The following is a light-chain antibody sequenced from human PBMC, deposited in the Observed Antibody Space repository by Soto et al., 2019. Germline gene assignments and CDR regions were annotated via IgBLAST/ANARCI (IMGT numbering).Light chain of an antibody. Sequence: DIQMTQSPSTLSASVGDRVTITCRASQSISSWLAWYQQKPGKAPKLLIYDASSLESGVPSRFSGSGSGTEFTLTISSLQPDDFAVYYCQQYGSSLYTFGQGTKVEIK. CDR3: QQYGSSLYT. CDR2: DAS. V-gene: IGKV1-5*01. J-gene: IGKJ2*01. CDR1: QSISSW.